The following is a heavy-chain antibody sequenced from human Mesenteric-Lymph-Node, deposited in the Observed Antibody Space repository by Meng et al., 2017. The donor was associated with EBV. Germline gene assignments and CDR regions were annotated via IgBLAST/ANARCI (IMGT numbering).Heavy chain of an antibody. D-gene: IGHD1-26*01. CDR1: GFSLSTSGVG. CDR2: IYWDDDK. Sequence: QITLKDSGPPLVKPPQTLTLTCTFSGFSLSTSGVGVGWIRQPPGKALEWLALIYWDDDKRYSPSLKSRLTITKDTSKNQVVLTMTNMDPVDTGTYYCAHRPGYSGSFDFDYWGQGTLVTVSS. V-gene: IGHV2-5*02. CDR3: AHRPGYSGSFDFDY. J-gene: IGHJ4*02.